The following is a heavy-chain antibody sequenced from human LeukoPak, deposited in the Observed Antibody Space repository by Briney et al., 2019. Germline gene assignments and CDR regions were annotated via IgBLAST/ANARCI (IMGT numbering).Heavy chain of an antibody. V-gene: IGHV4-61*02. Sequence: SETLSLTCTVSGGSISSGSYYWSWIRQPAGKGLEWIGRIYTSGSTNYNPSLKSRVTTSVDTSKNQFSLKLSSVAAADTALYYCARGNPSLYSSGWYPFDYWGQGTLVTVSS. D-gene: IGHD6-19*01. CDR1: GGSISSGSYY. J-gene: IGHJ4*02. CDR3: ARGNPSLYSSGWYPFDY. CDR2: IYTSGST.